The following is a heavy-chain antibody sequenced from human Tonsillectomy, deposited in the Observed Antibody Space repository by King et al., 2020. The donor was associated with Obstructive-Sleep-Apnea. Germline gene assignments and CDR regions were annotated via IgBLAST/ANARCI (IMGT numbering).Heavy chain of an antibody. CDR2: IYWDDDK. D-gene: IGHD3-9*01. V-gene: IGHV2-5*02. Sequence: TLKESGPTLVKPTQTLTLTCTFSGFSLSTSGVGVGWIRQPPGKALEWLALIYWDDDKRYSPSLKSRLTITKDTSKNQVVLTMTNMDPVDTATYYCAHGMIEDDILTGYPLSLFDYWGLGTLVTVSS. J-gene: IGHJ4*02. CDR1: GFSLSTSGVG. CDR3: AHGMIEDDILTGYPLSLFDY.